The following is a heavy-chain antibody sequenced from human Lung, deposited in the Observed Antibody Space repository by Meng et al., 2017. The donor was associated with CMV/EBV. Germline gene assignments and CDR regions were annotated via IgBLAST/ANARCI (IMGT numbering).Heavy chain of an antibody. CDR3: VRDLVGNRDS. CDR1: GFTFSDYW. V-gene: IGHV3-74*03. D-gene: IGHD1-14*01. J-gene: IGHJ5*01. Sequence: EVQLVESXGGLVWPGXSLRLSCADSGFTFSDYWMHWVRQAPGEGPVWVSRINTGGTVTSYAESVRGRFTISRDNSKNTLYLQMNDLRAGDSGVYYCVRDLVGNRDSWGPGTLVTVSS. CDR2: INTGGTVT.